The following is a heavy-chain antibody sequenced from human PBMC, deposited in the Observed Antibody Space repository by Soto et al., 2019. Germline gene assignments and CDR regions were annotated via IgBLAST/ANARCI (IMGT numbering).Heavy chain of an antibody. CDR1: GFTFSSYL. CDR2: IHSDGTTT. CDR3: ARNTNFDY. V-gene: IGHV3-74*01. Sequence: PGGSLRLSCAASGFTFSSYLMHWVRQAPGKGLVWVSRIHSDGTTTIYADSVKGRFTISRDNAKNALYLQMNSLRAEDTAVYYCARNTNFDYWGQGTLVTVSS. D-gene: IGHD2-2*01. J-gene: IGHJ4*02.